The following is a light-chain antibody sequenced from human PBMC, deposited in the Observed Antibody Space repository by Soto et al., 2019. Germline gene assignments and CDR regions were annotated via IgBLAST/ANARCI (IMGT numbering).Light chain of an antibody. CDR3: QQTFNVPPWT. CDR2: GAS. J-gene: IGKJ1*01. CDR1: QNIDIY. Sequence: DIQMTQSPSSLSVSVGDTVTITCRASQNIDIYLNWYQQKAGTAPKVLISGASNLQRGVPSRFSGSGSGTDFTLTINNLQPEDFATYFCQQTFNVPPWTFGQGTKVDVK. V-gene: IGKV1-39*01.